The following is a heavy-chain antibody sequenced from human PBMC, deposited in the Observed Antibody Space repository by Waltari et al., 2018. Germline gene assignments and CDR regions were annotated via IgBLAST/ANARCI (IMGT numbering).Heavy chain of an antibody. V-gene: IGHV3-21*01. CDR3: ARDLGVYAFDI. CDR1: GFASWSDS. J-gene: IGHJ3*02. Sequence: EGQLVESGGGLVKPGGSLRLSCAAPGFASWSDSVKWVRQAPGKGVEWVSDISRSSSDIYYADSVKGRFTISRDNAKNSLFLQLNSLRDEDTAVYYCARDLGVYAFDIWGQGTMVTVSS. CDR2: ISRSSSDI.